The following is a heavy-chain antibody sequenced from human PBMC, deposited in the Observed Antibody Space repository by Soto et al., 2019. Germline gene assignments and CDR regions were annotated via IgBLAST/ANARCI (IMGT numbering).Heavy chain of an antibody. CDR1: GFTFSSYA. J-gene: IGHJ4*02. CDR2: ISSNGGST. V-gene: IGHV3-64*01. CDR3: ARGGLRSSWSFDY. Sequence: VGSLRLSCAASGFTFSSYAMHWVRQAPGKGLEYVSAISSNGGSTYYANSVKGRFTISRDNSKNTLYLQMGSLRAEDMAVYYCARGGLRSSWSFDYWGQGTLVTVSS. D-gene: IGHD6-13*01.